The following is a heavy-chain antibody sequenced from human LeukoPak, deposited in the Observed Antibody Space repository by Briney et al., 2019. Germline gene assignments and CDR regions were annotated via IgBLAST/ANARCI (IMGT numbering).Heavy chain of an antibody. Sequence: SETLSLTCTVSGGSISSGGYYWSWIRQHPGKGLEWIGYIYYSGSTYYNPSLKSRVTISVDTSKNQFSLKLSSVTAADTAVYYCARDRGITGIHNWFDPWGQGTLVTVSS. D-gene: IGHD1-20*01. CDR3: ARDRGITGIHNWFDP. J-gene: IGHJ5*02. V-gene: IGHV4-31*03. CDR1: GGSISSGGYY. CDR2: IYYSGST.